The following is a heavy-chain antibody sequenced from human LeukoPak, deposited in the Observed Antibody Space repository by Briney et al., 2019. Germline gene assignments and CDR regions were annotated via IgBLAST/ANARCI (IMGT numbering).Heavy chain of an antibody. CDR2: IYYSGST. CDR3: ARVRLDCSSTSCYIGFDY. J-gene: IGHJ4*02. D-gene: IGHD2-2*02. Sequence: SETLSLTCTVSGGSLSSYYWSWIRQPPGKGLEWIGYIYYSGSTNYNPSLKSRVTISVDTSKNQFSLKLSSVTAADTAVYYCARVRLDCSSTSCYIGFDYWGQGTLVTVSS. CDR1: GGSLSSYY. V-gene: IGHV4-59*01.